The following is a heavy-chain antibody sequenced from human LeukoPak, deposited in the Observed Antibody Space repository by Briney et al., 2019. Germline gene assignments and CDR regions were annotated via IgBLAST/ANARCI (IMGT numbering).Heavy chain of an antibody. CDR1: GFIFSRYW. D-gene: IGHD3-3*01. J-gene: IGHJ4*02. CDR3: AKDIGEKYYDFWSGQFDY. CDR2: IKEDGSEK. V-gene: IGHV3-7*03. Sequence: PGGSLRLSCAASGFIFSRYWMSWVRQAPGKGLEWVANIKEDGSEKYYVDSVKGRFTISRDNAKNSLYLQMNSLRAEDMALYYCAKDIGEKYYDFWSGQFDYWGQGTLVTVSS.